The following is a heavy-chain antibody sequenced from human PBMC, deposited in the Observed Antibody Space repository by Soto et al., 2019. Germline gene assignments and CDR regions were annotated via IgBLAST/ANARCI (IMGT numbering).Heavy chain of an antibody. J-gene: IGHJ4*02. CDR3: ARALDFWSGYLSD. Sequence: GESLKISCASSGFTFSSYEMNWVRQAPGKGLGWVSYISSGGTTIHYADSVKGRFTISRDNAKNSLDLQMNSLRADDTAIYYCARALDFWSGYLSDWGQGTLVTVSS. V-gene: IGHV3-48*03. CDR1: GFTFSSYE. CDR2: ISSGGTTI. D-gene: IGHD3-3*01.